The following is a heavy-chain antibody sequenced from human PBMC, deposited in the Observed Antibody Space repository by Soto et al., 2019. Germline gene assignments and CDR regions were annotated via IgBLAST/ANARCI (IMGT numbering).Heavy chain of an antibody. CDR1: GFTFSSYA. CDR2: ISGSGGST. Sequence: GGSLRLSCAASGFTFSSYAMSWVRQAPGKGLEWVSAISGSGGSTYYADSVKGRFTISRDNSKNTLYLQMNSLRAEDTAVYYCAKDFGYYYDRSGYYDYYYYGMDVWGQRTTVTGS. D-gene: IGHD3-22*01. J-gene: IGHJ6*01. V-gene: IGHV3-23*01. CDR3: AKDFGYYYDRSGYYDYYYYGMDV.